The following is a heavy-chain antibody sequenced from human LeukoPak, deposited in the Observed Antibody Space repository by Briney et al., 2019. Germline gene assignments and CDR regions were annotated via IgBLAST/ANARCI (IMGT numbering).Heavy chain of an antibody. J-gene: IGHJ4*02. CDR1: GGSFINYY. Sequence: SETLSLTCAVYGGSFINYYWTWIRQPPGKGLEWIGEINHSGSANYNPSLKSRVTISVDTSKNQFSRKLTSVTAADTALYYCARGRGSSAPMRNSAFGYWGQGTLVTVSS. CDR3: ARGRGSSAPMRNSAFGY. V-gene: IGHV4-34*01. CDR2: INHSGSA. D-gene: IGHD4-23*01.